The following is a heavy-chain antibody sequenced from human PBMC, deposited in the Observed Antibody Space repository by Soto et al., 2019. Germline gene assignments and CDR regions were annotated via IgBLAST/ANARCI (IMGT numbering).Heavy chain of an antibody. D-gene: IGHD3-10*01. CDR3: AKDPLTMVRGVLSYFDY. J-gene: IGHJ4*02. Sequence: TGGSLRLSCAASGFTFDDYAMHWVRQAPGKGLEWVSAISGSGGSTYYADSVKGRFTISRDNSKNTLYLQMNSLRAEDTAVYYCAKDPLTMVRGVLSYFDYWGQGTLVTVSS. CDR2: ISGSGGST. CDR1: GFTFDDYA. V-gene: IGHV3-23*01.